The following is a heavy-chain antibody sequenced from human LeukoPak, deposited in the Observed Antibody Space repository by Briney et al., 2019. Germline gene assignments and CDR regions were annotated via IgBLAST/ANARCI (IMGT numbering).Heavy chain of an antibody. V-gene: IGHV6-1*01. J-gene: IGHJ4*02. CDR1: GDSVSSNSAA. CDR2: TYYRFKWYS. D-gene: IGHD4-17*01. Sequence: SQTLSLTCGISGDSVSSNSAAWNWIRQSPSRGLEWLGRTYYRFKWYSDYAVSVESRITFNADTSKNQFSLQLNSVTPDDMALYFCARSDYGDSSFDYWGQGTLVTVSS. CDR3: ARSDYGDSSFDY.